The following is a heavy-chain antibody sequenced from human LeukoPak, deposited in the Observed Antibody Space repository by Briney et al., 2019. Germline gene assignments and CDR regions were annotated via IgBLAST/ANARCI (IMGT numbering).Heavy chain of an antibody. CDR1: GGSISSYY. J-gene: IGHJ6*02. CDR2: IYYSGST. V-gene: IGHV4-59*01. CDR3: ARDKVVVPAAPYYYYYGMDV. D-gene: IGHD2-2*01. Sequence: SETLSFTCTVSGGSISSYYWSWIRQPPGKGLEWIGYIYYSGSTNYNPSLKSRVTISVDTSKNQFSLKLSSVTAADTAVYYCARDKVVVPAAPYYYYYGMDVWGQGTTITVSS.